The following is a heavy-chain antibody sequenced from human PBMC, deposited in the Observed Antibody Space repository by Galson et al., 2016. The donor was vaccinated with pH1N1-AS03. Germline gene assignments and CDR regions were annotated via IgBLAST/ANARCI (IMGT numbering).Heavy chain of an antibody. J-gene: IGHJ3*02. CDR2: IYYTGTT. CDR3: ARAEFRNDEGAFDI. Sequence: SETLSLTCTFSSASISSYYLSWIRQPPGKGLEWIGYIYYTGTTNYNPSLKSRVTISVDTSKNQFSLKLNSVTAADAAVYYCARAEFRNDEGAFDIWGQGTMLTVSS. D-gene: IGHD1-1*01. CDR1: SASISSYY. V-gene: IGHV4-59*08.